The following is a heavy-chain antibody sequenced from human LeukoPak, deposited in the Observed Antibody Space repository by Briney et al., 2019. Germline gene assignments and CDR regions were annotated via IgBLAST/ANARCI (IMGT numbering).Heavy chain of an antibody. V-gene: IGHV7-4-1*02. CDR2: INTNTGNP. D-gene: IGHD6-19*01. Sequence: ASVKVSCKASGYTFTSYAMNWVRQAPGQGLEWMGWINTNTGNPTYAQGFTGRFVFSLDTPVSTAYLQISSLKAEDTAVYYCARGQQWLEAFDYWGLGTLVTVSS. J-gene: IGHJ4*02. CDR1: GYTFTSYA. CDR3: ARGQQWLEAFDY.